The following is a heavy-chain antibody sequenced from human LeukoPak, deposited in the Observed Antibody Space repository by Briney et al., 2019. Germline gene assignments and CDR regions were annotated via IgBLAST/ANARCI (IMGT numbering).Heavy chain of an antibody. D-gene: IGHD3-22*01. V-gene: IGHV3-20*04. Sequence: PGGSLRLSCAASGFTFDDYGMSWVRHAPGKGLEWVSGINWNGGSTGYADSVKGRFTISRGNAKNSLYLQMNSLRAEDTALYYCARDYYDSSGYWKFDYWGQGTLVTVSS. CDR2: INWNGGST. J-gene: IGHJ4*02. CDR1: GFTFDDYG. CDR3: ARDYYDSSGYWKFDY.